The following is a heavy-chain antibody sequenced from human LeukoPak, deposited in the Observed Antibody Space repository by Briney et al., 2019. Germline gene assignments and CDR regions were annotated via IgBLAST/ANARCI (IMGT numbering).Heavy chain of an antibody. Sequence: ASVEVSCKASGYTFTSYGISWVRQAPGQGLEWMGWISAYNGNTNYAQKLQGRVTMTTDTSTSTAYMELRSLRSDDTAVYYCARVAPESDILTGLSDYWGQGTLVTVSS. D-gene: IGHD3-9*01. J-gene: IGHJ4*02. CDR2: ISAYNGNT. V-gene: IGHV1-18*01. CDR1: GYTFTSYG. CDR3: ARVAPESDILTGLSDY.